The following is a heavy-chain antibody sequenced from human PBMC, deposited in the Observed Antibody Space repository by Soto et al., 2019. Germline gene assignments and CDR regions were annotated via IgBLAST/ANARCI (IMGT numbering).Heavy chain of an antibody. CDR3: AKDRRAGGNYGFYSDF. J-gene: IGHJ4*02. D-gene: IGHD1-7*01. CDR1: GGSISSGGYY. V-gene: IGHV4-31*03. Sequence: SETLSLTCTVSGGSISSGGYYWSWIRQHPGKGLEWIGFIYYTGSTFYNPSLKSRFTISVDTSQNQFSLTLSSVTADDTAVYYCAKDRRAGGNYGFYSDFWGQGALVTVSS. CDR2: IYYTGST.